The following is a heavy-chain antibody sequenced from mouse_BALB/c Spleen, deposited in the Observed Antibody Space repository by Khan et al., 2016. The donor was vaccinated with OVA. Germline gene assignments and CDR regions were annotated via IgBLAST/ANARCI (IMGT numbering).Heavy chain of an antibody. V-gene: IGHV9-3-1*01. Sequence: QIQLVQSGPELKKPGETVKISCKASGYTFTNYGMNWVKQAPGKGLKWLGWINTYTGEPTYADDFKGRFAFSLETSDSTAYLQINNLKNEDTDTDFCASGGYWYFDVWGAGTTVTVSS. J-gene: IGHJ1*01. D-gene: IGHD1-1*02. CDR3: ASGGYWYFDV. CDR2: INTYTGEP. CDR1: GYTFTNYG.